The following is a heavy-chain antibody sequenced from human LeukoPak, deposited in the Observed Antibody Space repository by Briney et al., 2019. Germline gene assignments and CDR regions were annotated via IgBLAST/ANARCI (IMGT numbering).Heavy chain of an antibody. Sequence: PGGSLRLSCAASGFTFSNAWMSWVRQAPGKGLEWVGRIKSKTDGETRDYAAPVKGRFTISRDDSKNTLYLQVNSLKSEDTAVYYCTTGLEWFGELGYWGQGTLVTVSS. CDR1: GFTFSNAW. CDR3: TTGLEWFGELGY. V-gene: IGHV3-15*01. J-gene: IGHJ4*02. D-gene: IGHD3-10*01. CDR2: IKSKTDGETR.